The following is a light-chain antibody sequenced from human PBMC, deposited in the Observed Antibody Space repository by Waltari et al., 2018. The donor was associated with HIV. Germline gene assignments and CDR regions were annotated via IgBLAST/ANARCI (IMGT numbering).Light chain of an antibody. CDR3: SAWDSSINAWV. CDR2: RNT. V-gene: IGLV10-54*01. J-gene: IGLJ3*02. Sequence: QAGLTQPPSVSKGLRQTATLTCSGNSNNVGFQGASWLQQHQGHPPKLLSYRNTNRPSGISERFSASRSVNTASLTITGLQPEDEADYYCSAWDSSINAWVFGGGTKLTVL. CDR1: SNNVGFQG.